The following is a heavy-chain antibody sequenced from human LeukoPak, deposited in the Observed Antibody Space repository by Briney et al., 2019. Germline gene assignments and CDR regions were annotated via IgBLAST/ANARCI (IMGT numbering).Heavy chain of an antibody. CDR3: ARGGSKQWLVDDS. CDR2: THYSGST. J-gene: IGHJ4*02. V-gene: IGHV4-59*02. CDR1: GGSVSGYY. D-gene: IGHD6-19*01. Sequence: PSETLSLTCTVSGGSVSGYYWSWIRQPPGKGLEWIGYTHYSGSTNYNPSLKSRVTISVDTSKNQFSLKLSSVTAADTAIYYCARGGSKQWLVDDSWGQGTLVTVSS.